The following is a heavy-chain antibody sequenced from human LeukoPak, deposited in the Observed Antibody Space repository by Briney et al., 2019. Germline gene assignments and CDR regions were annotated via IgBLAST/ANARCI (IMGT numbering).Heavy chain of an antibody. CDR3: ARRLSSWYAFNY. D-gene: IGHD6-13*01. CDR2: IYYSGST. Sequence: SETLSLTCTVSGGSITYYHWSWIRQPPGKGLEWIGYIYYSGSTNYNPSLKSRVTISVDTPKNQFSLKLSSVTAADTAVYYCARRLSSWYAFNYWGQGTLVTVSS. CDR1: GGSITYYH. V-gene: IGHV4-59*08. J-gene: IGHJ4*02.